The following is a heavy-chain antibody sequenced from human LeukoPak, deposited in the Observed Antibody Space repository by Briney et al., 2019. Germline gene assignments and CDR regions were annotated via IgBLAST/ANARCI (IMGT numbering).Heavy chain of an antibody. CDR1: GGSFSGYY. CDR3: ARNFSTDAFDI. J-gene: IGHJ3*02. CDR2: INHSGST. Sequence: SETLSLTCAVYGGSFSGYYWSWIRQPPGKGLEWIGEINHSGSTNYNPSLKSRVTISVDTSKNQFSLKLSSVSAADTAVYYCARNFSTDAFDIWGQGTMVTVSS. D-gene: IGHD3/OR15-3a*01. V-gene: IGHV4-34*01.